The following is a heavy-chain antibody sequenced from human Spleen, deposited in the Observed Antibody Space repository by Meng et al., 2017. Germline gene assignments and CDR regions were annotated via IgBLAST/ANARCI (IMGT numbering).Heavy chain of an antibody. CDR2: ISGYNGNT. V-gene: IGHV1-18*04. J-gene: IGHJ4*02. CDR1: VYTFTDYY. D-gene: IGHD3-22*01. Sequence: SVKVSCKTSVYTFTDYYMHWVRHAPGQGLERMGWISGYNGNTNYAQKFQGRVTMTTDTSTSTAYMELRSLRSDDTAVYYCARDRDTKYYDRDGYSPKLDHWGQGTLVTVSS. CDR3: ARDRDTKYYDRDGYSPKLDH.